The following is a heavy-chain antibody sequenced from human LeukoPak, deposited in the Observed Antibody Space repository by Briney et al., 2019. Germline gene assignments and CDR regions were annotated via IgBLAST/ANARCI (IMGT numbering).Heavy chain of an antibody. CDR1: GGSISSYY. J-gene: IGHJ3*02. V-gene: IGHV4-59*08. Sequence: PSETLSLTCTVSGGSISSYYWSWIRQPPGKGLEWIGYIYYSGSTKYNPSLKSRVTISVDTSKNQFYLKLSSVTAADTAVYYCARRSLRYCSGGSCLVNDAFDIWGQRTMVTVSS. D-gene: IGHD2-15*01. CDR2: IYYSGST. CDR3: ARRSLRYCSGGSCLVNDAFDI.